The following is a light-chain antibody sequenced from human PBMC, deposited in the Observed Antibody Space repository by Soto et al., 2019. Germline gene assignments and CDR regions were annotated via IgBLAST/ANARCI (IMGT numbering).Light chain of an antibody. Sequence: QSALTQPASVSGSPGQSITISCTGTSSDVGAYNYVSWYQQHPGKAPKLIIYEVRNRPSWVSDRFSGSKSGNTASLTIFRLQAEDEADYYCSSYTRSSTEIFGGGTKLTV. V-gene: IGLV2-14*01. CDR1: SSDVGAYNY. CDR2: EVR. J-gene: IGLJ2*01. CDR3: SSYTRSSTEI.